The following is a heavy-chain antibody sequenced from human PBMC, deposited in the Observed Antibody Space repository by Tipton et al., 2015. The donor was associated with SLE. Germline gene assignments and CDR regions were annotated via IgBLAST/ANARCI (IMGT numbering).Heavy chain of an antibody. D-gene: IGHD1-26*01. J-gene: IGHJ6*02. CDR3: ARLSGSEPAV. CDR2: LSYSGST. CDR1: GGSLSSYY. V-gene: IGHV4-59*08. Sequence: TLSLTCTVSGGSLSSYYWSWIRQSPEKGLEWIGYLSYSGSTNYNPSLESRVTISVDTSKNQFSLKLSSVTAADTAVYYCARLSGSEPAVWGQGTTVTVSS.